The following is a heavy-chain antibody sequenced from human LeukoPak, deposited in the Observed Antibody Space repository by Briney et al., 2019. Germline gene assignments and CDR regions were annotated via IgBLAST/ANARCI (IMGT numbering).Heavy chain of an antibody. CDR3: ARVPRAAGVVVPAAIVWFDP. CDR2: IKQDGSEK. V-gene: IGHV3-7*01. D-gene: IGHD2-2*02. J-gene: IGHJ5*02. Sequence: GGSLRLSCAASGFTFSSYWMSWVRQAPGKGLEWVANIKQDGSEKYYVDSVKGRFTISRDNAKNSLYLQMNSLRAEDTAVYYCARVPRAAGVVVPAAIVWFDPWGQGTLVTVSS. CDR1: GFTFSSYW.